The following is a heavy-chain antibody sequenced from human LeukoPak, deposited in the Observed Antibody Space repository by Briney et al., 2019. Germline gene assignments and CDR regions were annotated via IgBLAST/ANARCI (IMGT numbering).Heavy chain of an antibody. J-gene: IGHJ4*02. V-gene: IGHV1-69*13. D-gene: IGHD6-19*01. CDR2: IIPIFGTA. CDR1: GGTFSSYA. CDR3: ARVGLSSGSYFDY. Sequence: ASVKVSCKASGGTFSSYAISWVRQAPGQGLEWMGGIIPIFGTANYAQKFQGRVTITADESTSTAYMELRSLRSEDTAVYYCARVGLSSGSYFDYWGQGTLVTVSS.